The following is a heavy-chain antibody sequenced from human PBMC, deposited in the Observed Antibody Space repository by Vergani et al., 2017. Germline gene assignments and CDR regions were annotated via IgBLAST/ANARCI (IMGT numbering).Heavy chain of an antibody. CDR2: ISSSSSYI. V-gene: IGHV3-21*01. CDR3: ARSSSWYRGDY. D-gene: IGHD6-13*01. CDR1: EFTFSSYS. Sequence: VQLVESGGGLVKPGGSLRLSCAASEFTFSSYSMNWVRQAPGKGLEWVSSISSSSSYIYYADSVKGRFTISRDNAKNSLYLQMNSLRAKDTAVYYCARSSSWYRGDYWGQGTLVTVSS. J-gene: IGHJ4*02.